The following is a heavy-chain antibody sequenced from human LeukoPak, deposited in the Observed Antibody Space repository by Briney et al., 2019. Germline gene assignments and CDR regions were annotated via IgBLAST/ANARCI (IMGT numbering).Heavy chain of an antibody. Sequence: PGGSLRLSCAASGFTFSVYAMTWVRQAPGKGLEWVSSITGSDGNRYYADSVKDRFTISRDNFKNTLSLQMNSLRAEDSAIYYCAKDGSSGYSYSDSWGQGTLVTVSS. D-gene: IGHD3-22*01. CDR3: AKDGSSGYSYSDS. J-gene: IGHJ4*02. V-gene: IGHV3-23*01. CDR1: GFTFSVYA. CDR2: ITGSDGNR.